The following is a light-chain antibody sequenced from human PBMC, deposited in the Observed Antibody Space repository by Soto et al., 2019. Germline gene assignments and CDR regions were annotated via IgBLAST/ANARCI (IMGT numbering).Light chain of an antibody. CDR2: EVS. CDR3: SSRATNAGGDNWV. CDR1: SSDVSGYNF. J-gene: IGLJ3*02. Sequence: QSALTQPPSASGSPGQSVTISCTGTSSDVSGYNFVSWYQQHPGKSPKLMIYEVSKRPSGVPDRFSGSKSGNTASLTVSGLQAEDEADYYCSSRATNAGGDNWVFGGGTKLTVL. V-gene: IGLV2-8*01.